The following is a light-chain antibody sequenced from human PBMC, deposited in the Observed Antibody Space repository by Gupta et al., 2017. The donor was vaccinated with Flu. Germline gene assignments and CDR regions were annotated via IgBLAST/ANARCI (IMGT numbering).Light chain of an antibody. J-gene: IGLJ3*02. V-gene: IGLV2-14*01. CDR2: EVS. CDR3: SSYTGSGTV. CDR1: SSDIGAYNY. Sequence: QSALTQPASVSGSPGQYITISCTGTSSDIGAYNYVSWYQQHPDKAPKLMIYEVSNRPSGVSNRFSGSKSGNTASLPISGLQAEDEADYYCSSYTGSGTVFGGGTKVAVL.